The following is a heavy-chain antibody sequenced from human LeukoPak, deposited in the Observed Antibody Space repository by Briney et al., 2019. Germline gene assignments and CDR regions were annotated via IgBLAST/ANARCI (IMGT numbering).Heavy chain of an antibody. CDR2: IKQDGSEK. V-gene: IGHV3-7*01. D-gene: IGHD3-22*01. Sequence: PGGSLRLSCAASGFTFSSYWMSWVRQAPGKGLEWVANIKQDGSEKYYVDSVKGRFTISRDNAKNSLYLQMNSLRAEDTAVYYCARDETYYYDSSGYSGTDYWGQGTLVTVSS. J-gene: IGHJ4*02. CDR1: GFTFSSYW. CDR3: ARDETYYYDSSGYSGTDY.